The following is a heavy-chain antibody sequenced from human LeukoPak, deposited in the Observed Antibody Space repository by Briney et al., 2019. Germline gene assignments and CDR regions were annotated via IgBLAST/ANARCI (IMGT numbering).Heavy chain of an antibody. CDR1: GFTFSSHN. J-gene: IGHJ4*01. D-gene: IGHD1-1*01. CDR2: ISSIGRQT. V-gene: IGHV3-21*01. Sequence: SLRLSRAASGFTFSSHNMNWGRRAPGKGVEWVSFISSIGRQTYYEDSVKRRFTISRENAKPSLYLHLDSLTADDRAVYYCAREAPDWDVPDYWGHGTLVIV. CDR3: AREAPDWDVPDY.